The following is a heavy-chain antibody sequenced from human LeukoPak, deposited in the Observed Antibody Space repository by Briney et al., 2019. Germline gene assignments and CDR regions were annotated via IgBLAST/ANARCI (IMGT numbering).Heavy chain of an antibody. V-gene: IGHV4-31*03. CDR3: ATGAAFRYSGYDLGGFDY. Sequence: SQTLSLTCTVSGGSISSGGYYWSWIRQHPGKGLEWIGYIYYSGSTYYNPSLKSRVTISVDTSKNQFSLKLSSVTAADTAVYYCATGAAFRYSGYDLGGFDYWGQGTLVTVSS. D-gene: IGHD5-12*01. CDR1: GGSISSGGYY. J-gene: IGHJ4*02. CDR2: IYYSGST.